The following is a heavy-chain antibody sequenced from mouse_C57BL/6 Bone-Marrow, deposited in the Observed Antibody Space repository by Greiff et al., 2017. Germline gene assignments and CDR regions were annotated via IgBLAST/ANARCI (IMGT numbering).Heavy chain of an antibody. D-gene: IGHD2-2*01. V-gene: IGHV6-3*01. CDR3: TGEVWLPAWFAD. CDR2: IRLKYDNYAT. J-gene: IGHJ3*01. Sequence: EVQGVESGGGLVQPGGSMKLSCVASGFTFSNYWMNWVRQSPEKGLEWVAQIRLKYDNYATPSAESVTGRFTISRDDSKSSVYLQMSNLRAEDTGIYYCTGEVWLPAWFADWGQGTLVTVSA. CDR1: GFTFSNYW.